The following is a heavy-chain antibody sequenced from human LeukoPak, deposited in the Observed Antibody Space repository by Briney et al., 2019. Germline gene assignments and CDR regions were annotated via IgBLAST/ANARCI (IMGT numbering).Heavy chain of an antibody. Sequence: PGRSLRLSCAASGFPFSSYSMNWVRQAPGKGLEWVSHISSSSSNIYYADSVKGRFTISRDNAKNSLCLQMNSLRDEDTAVYYCARDDGQHYSLDVWGQGTTVTVSS. CDR3: ARDDGQHYSLDV. V-gene: IGHV3-48*02. CDR1: GFPFSSYS. J-gene: IGHJ6*02. CDR2: ISSSSSNI.